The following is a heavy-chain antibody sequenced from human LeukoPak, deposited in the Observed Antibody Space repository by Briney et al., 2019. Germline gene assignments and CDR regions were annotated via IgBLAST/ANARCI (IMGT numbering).Heavy chain of an antibody. CDR1: GFTFSSYE. J-gene: IGHJ4*02. CDR3: ARKYCSSTSCLFDY. CDR2: ISNSGSPI. D-gene: IGHD2-2*01. V-gene: IGHV3-48*03. Sequence: PGGSLRLSCAASGFTFSSYEMNWVRQAPGKGLEWVSYISNSGSPIYYADSVKGRFTISRDNAKNSLYLQMNSLRADDTAVYYCARKYCSSTSCLFDYWGQGTLVTVSS.